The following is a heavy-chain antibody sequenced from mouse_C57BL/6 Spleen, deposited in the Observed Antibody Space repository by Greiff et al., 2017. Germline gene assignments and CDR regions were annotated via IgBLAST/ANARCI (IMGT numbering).Heavy chain of an antibody. V-gene: IGHV5-6*01. CDR2: ISSGGSYT. CDR3: ARQGAYYSNLYDFDY. J-gene: IGHJ2*01. D-gene: IGHD2-5*01. CDR1: GFTFSSYG. Sequence: EVQLVESGGDLVKPGGSLKLSCAASGFTFSSYGMSWVRQTPDKRLEWVATISSGGSYTYYPDSVKGRFTISRDNAKNTLYLQMSSLKSEDTAMYYCARQGAYYSNLYDFDYWGQGTTLTVSS.